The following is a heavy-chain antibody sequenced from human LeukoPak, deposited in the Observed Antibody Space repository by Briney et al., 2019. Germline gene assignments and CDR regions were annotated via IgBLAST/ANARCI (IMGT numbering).Heavy chain of an antibody. CDR3: ATAGGLRPHAFDI. J-gene: IGHJ3*02. V-gene: IGHV1-24*01. CDR1: GYTLTELS. Sequence: ASVKVSCKVSGYTLTELSMHWVRQAPGKGLEWMGGFDPEDGETIYAQKFQGRVTMTEDRSTDTAYMELSSLRSEDTAVYYCATAGGLRPHAFDIWGQGTMVTVSS. D-gene: IGHD3-16*01. CDR2: FDPEDGET.